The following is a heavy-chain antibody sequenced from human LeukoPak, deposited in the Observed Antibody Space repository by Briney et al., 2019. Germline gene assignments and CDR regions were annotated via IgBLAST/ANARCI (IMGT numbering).Heavy chain of an antibody. D-gene: IGHD1-26*01. CDR2: ISGSGGST. CDR1: GFTFSSYA. CDR3: AKSGRRWELLRNYFDY. V-gene: IGHV3-23*01. Sequence: GGYLRLSCAASGFTFSSYAMSWVRQAPGEGLEWVSAISGSGGSTYYADSVKGRFTISRDNSKNTLYLQMNSLRAEDTAVYYCAKSGRRWELLRNYFDYWGQGTLVTVSS. J-gene: IGHJ4*02.